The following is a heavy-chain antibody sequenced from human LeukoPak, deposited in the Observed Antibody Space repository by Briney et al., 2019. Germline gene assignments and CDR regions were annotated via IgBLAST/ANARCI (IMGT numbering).Heavy chain of an antibody. CDR1: GGSISSSSYY. Sequence: SETLSLTCTVSGGSISSSSYYWGWIRQPPGKGLEWIGSIYYSGSTHYNPSHNRRLTISVDTSKNQFSLKLSSVTAAGTAVYYCARLVTGIAAAGIDYWAQGTLDTVPS. J-gene: IGHJ4*02. V-gene: IGHV4-39*01. CDR2: IYYSGST. D-gene: IGHD6-13*01. CDR3: ARLVTGIAAAGIDY.